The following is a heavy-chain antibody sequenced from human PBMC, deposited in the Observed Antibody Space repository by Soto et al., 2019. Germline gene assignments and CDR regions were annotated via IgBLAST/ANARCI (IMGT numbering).Heavy chain of an antibody. J-gene: IGHJ4*02. V-gene: IGHV1-8*01. D-gene: IGHD3-22*01. CDR1: GYTFTSYD. CDR2: MNPNSGNT. Sequence: ASVHVSCKASGYTFTSYDINWVRQATGQGLEWMGWMNPNSGNTGYAQNFQCGVTKTRNTSISTAYMELSSPRSEDTAVYFCARQPPAYYHDSRGADYWGQGTLVTVSS. CDR3: ARQPPAYYHDSRGADY.